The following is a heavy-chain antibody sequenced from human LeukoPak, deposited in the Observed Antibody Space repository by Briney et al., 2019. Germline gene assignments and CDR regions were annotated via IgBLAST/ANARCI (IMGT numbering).Heavy chain of an antibody. J-gene: IGHJ3*02. CDR2: INPNSGGT. Sequence: ASVKVSCKASGYTFTGYYIHWVRQAPGQGLEWMGWINPNSGGTNYAQKFQGRVTMTRDTSISTAYMELSRLRSDDTAVYYCAREGGYSDHDAFDIWGQGTMVTVSS. CDR1: GYTFTGYY. D-gene: IGHD5-18*01. V-gene: IGHV1-2*02. CDR3: AREGGYSDHDAFDI.